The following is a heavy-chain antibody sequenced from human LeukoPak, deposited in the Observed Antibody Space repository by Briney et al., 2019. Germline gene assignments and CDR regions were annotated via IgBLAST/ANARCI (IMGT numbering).Heavy chain of an antibody. D-gene: IGHD3-22*01. CDR3: AADVHDSSAYHHYYYYMDV. CDR1: GFTFTSSA. J-gene: IGHJ6*03. CDR2: IVVGSGNT. Sequence: SVKVSCKASGFTFTSSAMQWVRQARGQRLEWIGWIVVGSGNTNYAQKFQERVTITRDMSTSTAYMELSSLRSEDTAVYYCAADVHDSSAYHHYYYYMDVWGKGTTVTVSS. V-gene: IGHV1-58*02.